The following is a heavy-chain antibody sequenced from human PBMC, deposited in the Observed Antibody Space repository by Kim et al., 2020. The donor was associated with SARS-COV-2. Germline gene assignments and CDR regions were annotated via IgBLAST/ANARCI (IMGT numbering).Heavy chain of an antibody. CDR2: IGTAGDT. V-gene: IGHV3-13*04. CDR3: VRQAVGATGHVDY. CDR1: GFTFSSHP. J-gene: IGHJ4*02. Sequence: GGSLRLSCAASGFTFSSHPMQWVRQATGKGLEWVSAIGTAGDTYYPGSVKGRFTISRENAKNSLYLQMNSLRAGDTAIYHCVRQAVGATGHVDYWGQGTLVTVSS. D-gene: IGHD1-26*01.